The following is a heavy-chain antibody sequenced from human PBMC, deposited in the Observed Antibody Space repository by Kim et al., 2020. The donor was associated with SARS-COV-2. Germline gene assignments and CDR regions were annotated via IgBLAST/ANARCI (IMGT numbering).Heavy chain of an antibody. Sequence: SETLSLTCTVSGGSISSYYWSWIRQPPGKGLEWIGYIYYSGSTNYNPSLKSRVTISVDTSKNQFSLKLSSVTAADTAVYYCARHFSSSWYGGWDYYYYYMDVWGKGTTVTVSS. V-gene: IGHV4-59*08. D-gene: IGHD6-13*01. CDR2: IYYSGST. J-gene: IGHJ6*03. CDR3: ARHFSSSWYGGWDYYYYYMDV. CDR1: GGSISSYY.